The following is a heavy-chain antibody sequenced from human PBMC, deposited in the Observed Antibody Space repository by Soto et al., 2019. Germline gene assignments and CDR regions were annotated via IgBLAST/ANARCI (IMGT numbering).Heavy chain of an antibody. CDR1: GGTFSSYA. V-gene: IGHV1-69*13. Sequence: SVKVSCKASGGTFSSYAISWVRQAPGQGLEWMGGIIPIFGTANYAQKFQGRVTITADESTSTAYMELSSLRSEDTAVYYCARDSVACSSTSCWFDPWGQGTLVTVSS. CDR2: IIPIFGTA. CDR3: ARDSVACSSTSCWFDP. D-gene: IGHD2-2*01. J-gene: IGHJ5*02.